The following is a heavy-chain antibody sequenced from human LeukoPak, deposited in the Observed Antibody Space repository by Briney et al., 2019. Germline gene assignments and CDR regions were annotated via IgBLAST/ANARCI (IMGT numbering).Heavy chain of an antibody. CDR1: GGSISSGSYY. D-gene: IGHD3-10*01. J-gene: IGHJ4*02. CDR3: ARGASIGGID. Sequence: SQTLSLTCTVSGGSISSGSYYWRWLRQPAGKGLEWIGRIYTSGSTNYNPSLKSRVTIPVDTSKNQFSLKLSSVTAADTAVYYCARGASIGGIDWGQGTLVTVSS. CDR2: IYTSGST. V-gene: IGHV4-61*02.